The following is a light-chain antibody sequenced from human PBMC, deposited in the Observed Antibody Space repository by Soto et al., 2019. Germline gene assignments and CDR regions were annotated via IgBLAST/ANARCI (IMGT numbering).Light chain of an antibody. CDR1: SSDVGGYNY. J-gene: IGLJ1*01. Sequence: VLTQPASVSGSPGQSITISCTGSSSDVGGYNYVSWYQQHPGKAPTLMIYDVSNRPSGVSNRFSGSKSGNTAPLTISGLQAEDEADYYCSSYTSSSTRLFGTGTKVTVL. V-gene: IGLV2-14*01. CDR3: SSYTSSSTRL. CDR2: DVS.